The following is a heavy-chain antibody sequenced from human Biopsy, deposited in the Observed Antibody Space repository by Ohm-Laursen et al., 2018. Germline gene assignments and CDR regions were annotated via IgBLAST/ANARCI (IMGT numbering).Heavy chain of an antibody. CDR1: GGTFSNYG. CDR2: NIPILGTG. CDR3: ATKLTGYFHH. Sequence: VKISCKAPGGTFSNYGVNWVRQAPGQGLEWLGGNIPILGTGNYAQKSQDRVTVAADTSTSTATMELRSLRSDDTAVYCCATKLTGYFHHWGQGTLVIVSS. D-gene: IGHD3-9*01. J-gene: IGHJ1*01. V-gene: IGHV1-69*13.